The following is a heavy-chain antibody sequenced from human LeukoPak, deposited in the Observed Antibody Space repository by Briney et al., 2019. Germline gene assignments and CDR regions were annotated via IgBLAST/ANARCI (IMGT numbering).Heavy chain of an antibody. J-gene: IGHJ3*01. D-gene: IGHD5-18*01. CDR1: GFTFSSYA. CDR2: LSSDGSNK. Sequence: GGTLRLSCAASGFTFSSYAVHWVRQAPGKGLGWVAGLSSDGSNKYYADSVQGRFTISRDTSKNTLYLLMNSLRGEDTAVYYCARDQIRYSNSPEALDLWGQGTLVSVSS. CDR3: ARDQIRYSNSPEALDL. V-gene: IGHV3-30-3*01.